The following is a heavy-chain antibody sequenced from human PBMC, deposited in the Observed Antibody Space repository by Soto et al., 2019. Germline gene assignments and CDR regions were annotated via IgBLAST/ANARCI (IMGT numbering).Heavy chain of an antibody. CDR2: IIPILGIA. CDR3: AKSYYDISGYYSGGMDD. V-gene: IGHV1-69*10. D-gene: IGHD3-22*01. J-gene: IGHJ6*02. CDR1: GGTFSSYA. Sequence: ASVKVSCKASGGTFSSYAISWVRQAPGQGLEWMGGIIPILGIANYAQKFQGRVTITADKSTSTAYMELSSLRSEDTDVYYSAKSYYDISGYYSGGMDDWGQGTTVTVSS.